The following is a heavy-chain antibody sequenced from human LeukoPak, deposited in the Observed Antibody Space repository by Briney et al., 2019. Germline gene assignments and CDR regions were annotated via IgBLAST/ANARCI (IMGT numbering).Heavy chain of an antibody. CDR3: ARSAYYGSGSYLSSWFDP. CDR2: IYYSGST. CDR1: GDSISRYY. V-gene: IGHV4-59*01. D-gene: IGHD3-10*01. Sequence: PSETLSLTCTVSGDSISRYYCSWIRQPPGKGLEWMGNIYYSGSTNYNPSLKSRVTISVDTSKNQFSLKLNSLTAADTAVYYCARSAYYGSGSYLSSWFDPWGQGTLVTVSS. J-gene: IGHJ5*02.